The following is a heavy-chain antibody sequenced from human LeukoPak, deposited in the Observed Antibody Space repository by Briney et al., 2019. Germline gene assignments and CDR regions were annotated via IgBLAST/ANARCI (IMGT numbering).Heavy chain of an antibody. Sequence: PGGSLRLSCAASGFTFSSYGMHWVRQAPGKGLEWVAVISYDGSNKYYADSVKGRFTISRDNSKNTLYLQMNSLRAEDTAVYYCAKWTSQWLETDYWGQGTLVTVSS. CDR3: AKWTSQWLETDY. CDR2: ISYDGSNK. V-gene: IGHV3-30*18. J-gene: IGHJ4*02. D-gene: IGHD6-19*01. CDR1: GFTFSSYG.